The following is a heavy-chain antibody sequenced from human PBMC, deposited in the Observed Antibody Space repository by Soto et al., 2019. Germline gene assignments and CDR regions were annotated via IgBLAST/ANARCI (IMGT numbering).Heavy chain of an antibody. Sequence: HPRGPLRLSCAASGFTFSSYAMSWVRQAPGKGLEWVSAISGSGGSTYYADSVKGRFTISRDNSKNTLYLQMNSLRAEDTAVYYCGKDSKYSLDYAFDIWGQGTMVTVSS. CDR1: GFTFSSYA. J-gene: IGHJ3*02. CDR3: GKDSKYSLDYAFDI. D-gene: IGHD5-12*01. CDR2: ISGSGGST. V-gene: IGHV3-23*01.